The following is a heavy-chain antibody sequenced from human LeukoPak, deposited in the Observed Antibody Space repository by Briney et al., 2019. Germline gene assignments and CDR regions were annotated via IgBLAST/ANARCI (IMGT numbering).Heavy chain of an antibody. CDR1: GFIFSRYS. CDR2: ISFDGNNE. D-gene: IGHD6-13*01. J-gene: IGHJ4*02. Sequence: GRSLRLSCAASGFIFSRYSIHWVRQAPGKGLEWVTVISFDGNNEYYADSVKGRFTISRDNSNNTVYLQMNSLSPEDTAMYFCARDWSGGSSWPYFFDCWGQGTMVTVSS. V-gene: IGHV3-30*04. CDR3: ARDWSGGSSWPYFFDC.